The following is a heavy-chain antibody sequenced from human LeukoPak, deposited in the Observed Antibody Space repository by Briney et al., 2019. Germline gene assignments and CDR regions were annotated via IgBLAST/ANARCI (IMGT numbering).Heavy chain of an antibody. Sequence: GGSLRLSCAASGFTVSSNYMSWVRQAPGKGLEWVSVIYSGGSTYYADSVKGRFTISRDNSKNTLYLQMNSLRAEDTAVYYCARGQDYYDSSGYYPNWGQGTLVTVSS. CDR1: GFTVSSNY. CDR3: ARGQDYYDSSGYYPN. CDR2: IYSGGST. V-gene: IGHV3-53*01. J-gene: IGHJ4*02. D-gene: IGHD3-22*01.